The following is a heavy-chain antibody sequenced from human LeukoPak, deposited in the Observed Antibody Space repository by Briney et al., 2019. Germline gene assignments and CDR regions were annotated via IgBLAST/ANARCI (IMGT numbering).Heavy chain of an antibody. V-gene: IGHV4-59*01. D-gene: IGHD3-10*01. J-gene: IGHJ6*03. CDR3: ARDRWFGDMDV. Sequence: PSETLSLNCTVSGGSISSYYWSWIRQPPGKGLEWIGYIYYSGSTNYNPSLKSRVTISVDTSKNQFSLKLSSVTAADTAVYYCARDRWFGDMDVWGKGTTVTVSS. CDR2: IYYSGST. CDR1: GGSISSYY.